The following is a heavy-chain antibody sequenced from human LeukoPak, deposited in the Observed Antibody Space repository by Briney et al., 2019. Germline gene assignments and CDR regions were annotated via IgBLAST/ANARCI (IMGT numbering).Heavy chain of an antibody. CDR2: IIPIFGTA. CDR3: ARVLGQDYYYGMDV. CDR1: GGTFSSYA. Sequence: SVKVSCKASGGTFSSYAISWVRQAPGQGLEWMGEIIPIFGTANYAQKFQGRVTITADESTSTAYMELSSLRSEDTAVYYCARVLGQDYYYGMDVWGQGTTVTVSS. V-gene: IGHV1-69*13. D-gene: IGHD3-16*01. J-gene: IGHJ6*02.